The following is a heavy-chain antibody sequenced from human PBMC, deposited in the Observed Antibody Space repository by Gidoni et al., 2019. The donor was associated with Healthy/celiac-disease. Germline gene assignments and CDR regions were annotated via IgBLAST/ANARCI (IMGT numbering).Heavy chain of an antibody. CDR3: AKDLSIAVAGTQGY. CDR1: GFTFSSYS. D-gene: IGHD6-19*01. J-gene: IGHJ4*02. V-gene: IGHV3-23*01. CDR2: IRGSGGST. Sequence: EVQLLESGGGLVQPGGSLRLSCAASGFTFSSYSMSWVRQAPGKGLEWVSAIRGSGGSTYDADSVKGRFTISRDNSKNTLYLQMNSLRAEDTAVYYCAKDLSIAVAGTQGYWGQGTLVTVSS.